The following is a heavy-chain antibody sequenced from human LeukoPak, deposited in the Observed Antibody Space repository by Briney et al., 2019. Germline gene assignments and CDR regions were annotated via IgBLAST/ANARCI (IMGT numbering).Heavy chain of an antibody. Sequence: ASVKVSCKASGYTFTSYYMHWVRQAPGQGLEWMGIINPSGGSTSYAQKFQGRVTMTRDMSTSTVYMELSSLRSDDTAVYYCARDHYDSSGYQGAYFDYWGQGTLVTVSS. CDR3: ARDHYDSSGYQGAYFDY. CDR1: GYTFTSYY. J-gene: IGHJ4*02. D-gene: IGHD3-22*01. V-gene: IGHV1-46*01. CDR2: INPSGGST.